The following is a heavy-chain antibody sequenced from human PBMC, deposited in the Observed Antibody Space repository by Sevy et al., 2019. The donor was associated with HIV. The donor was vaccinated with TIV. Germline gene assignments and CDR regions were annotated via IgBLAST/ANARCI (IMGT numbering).Heavy chain of an antibody. CDR2: LSDTVTST. D-gene: IGHD7-27*01. Sequence: GGSLRLSCAASGFTFRTFAMSWVRQAPGKGLQGVTILSDTVTSTYYADSGEGGFTISRDNSKKTLYLQMNSLRAEDTALYYCAKYAGDFPHFDYWGQGTLVTVSS. CDR1: GFTFRTFA. CDR3: AKYAGDFPHFDY. J-gene: IGHJ4*02. V-gene: IGHV3-23*01.